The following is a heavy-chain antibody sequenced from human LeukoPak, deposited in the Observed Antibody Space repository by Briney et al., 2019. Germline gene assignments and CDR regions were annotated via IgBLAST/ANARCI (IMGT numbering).Heavy chain of an antibody. Sequence: GGSLRLSCAASGFTFSSYGMHWVRQAPGKGLEWVAAISYDGSNKYSADSVKGRFTISRDNSKNTLYLQMNSLRAEDTAVYYCARARYSSPPYYYYYYMDVWGKGTTVTISS. J-gene: IGHJ6*03. CDR2: ISYDGSNK. D-gene: IGHD6-19*01. CDR3: ARARYSSPPYYYYYYMDV. CDR1: GFTFSSYG. V-gene: IGHV3-30*12.